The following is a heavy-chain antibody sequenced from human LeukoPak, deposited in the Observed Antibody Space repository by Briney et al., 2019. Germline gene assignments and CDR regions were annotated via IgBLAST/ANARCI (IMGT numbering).Heavy chain of an antibody. Sequence: GGSLRLSCAASGFSFSGYSMTRVRQAPGKGLEWVSEISSSGDRTYYPDSVKGRFTISRDNSKSTLFLQMTSLRAEDTAIYYCARGINGAFDYWGQGILVTVSS. J-gene: IGHJ4*02. CDR2: ISSSGDRT. CDR3: ARGINGAFDY. V-gene: IGHV3-23*01. D-gene: IGHD3-10*01. CDR1: GFSFSGYS.